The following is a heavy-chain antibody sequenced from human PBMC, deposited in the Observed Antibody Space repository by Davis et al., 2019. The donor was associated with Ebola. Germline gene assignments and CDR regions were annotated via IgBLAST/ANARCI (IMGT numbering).Heavy chain of an antibody. Sequence: SVNVSCKASGYTFTGYYMHWVRQAPGQGLEWMGWINPNSGGTNYAQKFQGRVTMTRDTSISTAYMELSRLRSDDTAVYYCARGRWELLNYFDYWGQGTLVTVSS. J-gene: IGHJ4*02. D-gene: IGHD1-26*01. V-gene: IGHV1-2*02. CDR2: INPNSGGT. CDR1: GYTFTGYY. CDR3: ARGRWELLNYFDY.